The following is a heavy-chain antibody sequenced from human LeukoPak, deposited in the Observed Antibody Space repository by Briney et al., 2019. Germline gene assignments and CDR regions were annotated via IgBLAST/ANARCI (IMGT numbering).Heavy chain of an antibody. CDR2: ISPYDSTT. Sequence: GESLKISCQGSGYSFSNYRIGWVRQMPGKGLEWMGIISPYDSTTRYSPSFQGQVTISVDKSTTTAYLQWSSLKASDTAMYYCARFPSYFTMVRGVISAIDYWGQGTLVTVSS. CDR3: ARFPSYFTMVRGVISAIDY. J-gene: IGHJ4*02. D-gene: IGHD3-10*01. CDR1: GYSFSNYR. V-gene: IGHV5-51*01.